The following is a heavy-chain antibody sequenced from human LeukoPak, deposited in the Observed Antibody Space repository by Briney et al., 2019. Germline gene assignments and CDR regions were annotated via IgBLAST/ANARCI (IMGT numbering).Heavy chain of an antibody. CDR3: ARDSRSQPLLSNFDY. D-gene: IGHD2-21*02. Sequence: ASVKVSCKASGGTFSSYAISWVRQAPGQGLEWMGGIIPIFGTANYAQKFQGRVTITADESTSTAYMELSSLRSEDTAVYYCARDSRSQPLLSNFDYWGQGTLVTVSS. CDR1: GGTFSSYA. J-gene: IGHJ4*02. CDR2: IIPIFGTA. V-gene: IGHV1-69*13.